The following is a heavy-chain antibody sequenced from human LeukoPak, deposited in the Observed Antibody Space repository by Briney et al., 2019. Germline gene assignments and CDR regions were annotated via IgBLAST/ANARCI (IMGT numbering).Heavy chain of an antibody. J-gene: IGHJ4*02. D-gene: IGHD3-22*01. CDR3: GITLYDSGDYYHDS. Sequence: GGSLRLSCAASGFTFSSYAMSWVRQAPGKGLEWVSDISGGGGSTYYADSVKGRFTISRDNSKNTLYLQMNSLRAEDTAVYYCGITLYDSGDYYHDSWGQGTLVTVSA. V-gene: IGHV3-23*01. CDR1: GFTFSSYA. CDR2: ISGGGGST.